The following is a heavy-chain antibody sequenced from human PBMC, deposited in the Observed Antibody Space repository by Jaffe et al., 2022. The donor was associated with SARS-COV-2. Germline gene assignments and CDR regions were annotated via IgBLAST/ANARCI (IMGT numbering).Heavy chain of an antibody. CDR3: ATYDCSGGSCYSLPLSYYGMDV. CDR2: ISSSGSTI. Sequence: EVQLVESGGGLVQPGGSLRLSCAASGFTFSSYEMNWVRQAPGKGLEWVSYISSSGSTIYYADSVKGRFTISRDNAKNSLYLQMNSLRAEDTAVYYCATYDCSGGSCYSLPLSYYGMDVWGQGTTVTVSS. J-gene: IGHJ6*02. CDR1: GFTFSSYE. D-gene: IGHD2-15*01. V-gene: IGHV3-48*03.